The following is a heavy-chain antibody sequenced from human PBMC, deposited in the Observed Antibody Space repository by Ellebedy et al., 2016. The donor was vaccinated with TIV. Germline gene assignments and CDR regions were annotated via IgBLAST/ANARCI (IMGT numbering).Heavy chain of an antibody. J-gene: IGHJ5*02. CDR2: IYYSGIT. D-gene: IGHD3-16*01. CDR3: ARKIGESWFDP. V-gene: IGHV4-30-4*01. Sequence: MPSETLSLTCTVSGGSISSGDHYWSWLRQPPGKGLERNGYIYYSGITYYNQSLKSRVTISVYTSKTQFSLQLSSVTAADTAVYYCARKIGESWFDPWGQGTLVTVSS. CDR1: GGSISSGDHY.